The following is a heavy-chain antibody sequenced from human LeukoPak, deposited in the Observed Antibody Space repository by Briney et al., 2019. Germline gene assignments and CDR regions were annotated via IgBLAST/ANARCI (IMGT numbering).Heavy chain of an antibody. D-gene: IGHD3-22*01. V-gene: IGHV3-53*01. CDR1: GFTVSNDY. CDR2: IYGGGST. CDR3: AREVDSSGFYYFDY. Sequence: GGSLRLSCAVSGFTVSNDYMSWVRQAPGKGLEWVSVIYGGGSTYYADSVRGRFTISRDNAKNSLYLQMNSLRAEDTAVYYCAREVDSSGFYYFDYWGQGTLVTVSS. J-gene: IGHJ4*02.